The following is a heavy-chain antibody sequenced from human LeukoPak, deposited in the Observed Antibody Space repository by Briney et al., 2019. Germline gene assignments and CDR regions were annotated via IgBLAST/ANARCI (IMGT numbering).Heavy chain of an antibody. CDR1: GFTFSNYG. J-gene: IGHJ4*02. D-gene: IGHD3-10*01. V-gene: IGHV3-23*01. CDR2: ISGSGGST. Sequence: GGSLRLSCAASGFTFSNYGMSWVRQAPGKGLEWVSVISGSGGSTYYVDSVQGWFTISRDNSKNTLFLQMDSLRAEDTAVYYCAKGGFGRPFDYWGQGTLVTVSS. CDR3: AKGGFGRPFDY.